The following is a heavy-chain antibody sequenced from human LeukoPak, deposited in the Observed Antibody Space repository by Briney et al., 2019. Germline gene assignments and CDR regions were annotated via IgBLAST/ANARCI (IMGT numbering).Heavy chain of an antibody. V-gene: IGHV4-4*07. CDR1: GGFISSYY. D-gene: IGHD6-19*01. CDR3: ARVKRSSGWVDY. CDR2: IYTSGST. J-gene: IGHJ4*02. Sequence: PSETLSLTCTVSGGFISSYYWSWIRQPAGKGLEWIGRIYTSGSTNYNPSLKSRVTISVDKSKNQFSLKLSSVTAADAAVYYCARVKRSSGWVDYWGQGTLVTVSS.